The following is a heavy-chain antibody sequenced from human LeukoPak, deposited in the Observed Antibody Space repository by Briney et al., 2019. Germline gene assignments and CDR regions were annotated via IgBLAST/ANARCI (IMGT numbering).Heavy chain of an antibody. J-gene: IGHJ4*02. V-gene: IGHV3-23*01. CDR2: ISGSGGST. D-gene: IGHD6-13*01. CDR3: AKDLPAAGLPARQGFDY. Sequence: PGGSLRLSCAASGFTFSSYAMSWVRQAPGKGLEWVSAISGSGGSTYYADSVKGRFTISRDNSKNTLYLQMNSLRAEDTAVYYCAKDLPAAGLPARQGFDYWGQGTLVTVSS. CDR1: GFTFSSYA.